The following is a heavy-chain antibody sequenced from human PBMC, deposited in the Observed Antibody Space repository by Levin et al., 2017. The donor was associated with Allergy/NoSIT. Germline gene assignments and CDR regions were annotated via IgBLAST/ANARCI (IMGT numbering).Heavy chain of an antibody. D-gene: IGHD2-21*02. V-gene: IGHV4-34*01. Sequence: SETLSLTCAVYGGSFSGYYWSWIRQLPGKGLEWIGEINHSGSTNYNPSLKSRVTISVDTSKNQFSLKLSSVTAADTAVYYCARVGRSYCGGDCYPVAFDIWGQGTMVTVSS. CDR1: GGSFSGYY. J-gene: IGHJ3*02. CDR3: ARVGRSYCGGDCYPVAFDI. CDR2: INHSGST.